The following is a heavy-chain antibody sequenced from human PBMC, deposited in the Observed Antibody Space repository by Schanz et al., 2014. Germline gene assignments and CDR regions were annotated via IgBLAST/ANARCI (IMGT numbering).Heavy chain of an antibody. V-gene: IGHV3-23*04. CDR2: ISHSGGSK. J-gene: IGHJ6*02. CDR3: AKGMGYCSGGTCYDYYYYGLDV. Sequence: EVQLVESGGGLVQPGRSLRLSCAASGFTFNSYAMTWVRQAPGKGLEWVSSISHSGGSKYYADSVKGRFTISRDNSENTLYLQMNSLSADDTAVFYCAKGMGYCSGGTCYDYYYYGLDVWGQGTTVTVSS. D-gene: IGHD2-15*01. CDR1: GFTFNSYA.